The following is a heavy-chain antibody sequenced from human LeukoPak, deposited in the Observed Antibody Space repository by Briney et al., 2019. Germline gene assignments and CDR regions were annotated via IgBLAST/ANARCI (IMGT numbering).Heavy chain of an antibody. V-gene: IGHV3-23*01. Sequence: GGSLRLSCAASGFTFSSFGMNWVRQASGKGLEWVSAISGSGGSTYYADSVKGRFTISRDNSKNTLYLQMNSLRAEDTAVYYCAKTRIVATALSYFDYWGQGTLVTVSS. CDR1: GFTFSSFG. J-gene: IGHJ4*02. D-gene: IGHD5-12*01. CDR2: ISGSGGST. CDR3: AKTRIVATALSYFDY.